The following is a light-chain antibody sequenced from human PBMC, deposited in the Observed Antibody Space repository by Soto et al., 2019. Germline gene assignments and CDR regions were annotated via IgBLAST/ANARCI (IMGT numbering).Light chain of an antibody. V-gene: IGLV2-11*01. CDR1: SSDVGGYNY. CDR3: CSYAGSYTLV. J-gene: IGLJ2*01. Sequence: QSALTQPRSVSGSPGQSVTISCTGTSSDVGGYNYVSWYQQHPGKAPKLMIYDVSKRPSVVPDRFSGSKSGNTASLTISGLQAEDDAYYYCCSYAGSYTLVFGGGTKLTVL. CDR2: DVS.